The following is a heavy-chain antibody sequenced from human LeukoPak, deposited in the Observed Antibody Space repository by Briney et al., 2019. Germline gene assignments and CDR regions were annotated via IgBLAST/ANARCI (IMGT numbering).Heavy chain of an antibody. Sequence: GSLRLSCVASGLTFSSYAMSWVRQAPGKGLEWVSAISGSGGSTYYADSVKGRFTISRDNSKNTLYLQMNSLRAEDTAVYYCAGRPNPSSRGPLDYWGQGTLVTVSS. CDR2: ISGSGGST. D-gene: IGHD6-13*01. V-gene: IGHV3-23*01. J-gene: IGHJ4*02. CDR3: AGRPNPSSRGPLDY. CDR1: GLTFSSYA.